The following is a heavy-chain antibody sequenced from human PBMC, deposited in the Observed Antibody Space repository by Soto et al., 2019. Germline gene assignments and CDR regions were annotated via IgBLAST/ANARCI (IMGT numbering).Heavy chain of an antibody. J-gene: IGHJ4*02. V-gene: IGHV4-34*01. CDR3: ALGVVAATFDY. CDR2: IHHSGST. CDR1: GGSFSVYY. Sequence: PSETLCVTCAFYGGSFSVYYWSWIRQPPGKGLEWIGEIHHSGSTNYNPSLKSRVTISVDTSKNQFSLKLSSVTAADTALYYCALGVVAATFDYWGQGTMVTVSS. D-gene: IGHD2-15*01.